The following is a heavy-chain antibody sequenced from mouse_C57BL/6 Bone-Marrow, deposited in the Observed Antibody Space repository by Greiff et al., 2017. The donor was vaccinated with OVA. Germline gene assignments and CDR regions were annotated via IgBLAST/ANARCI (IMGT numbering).Heavy chain of an antibody. CDR3: ARHGSSYFDY. Sequence: QVQLQQPGAELVRPGSSVKLSCKASGYTFISYWMHWVKQRPIQGLEWIGNIDPSDSEPHYNQKFKDKATLTVDKSSSTAYMQLSSLTSEDSAVYYCARHGSSYFDYWGQGTTLTVSS. CDR1: GYTFISYW. D-gene: IGHD1-1*01. CDR2: IDPSDSEP. J-gene: IGHJ2*01. V-gene: IGHV1-52*01.